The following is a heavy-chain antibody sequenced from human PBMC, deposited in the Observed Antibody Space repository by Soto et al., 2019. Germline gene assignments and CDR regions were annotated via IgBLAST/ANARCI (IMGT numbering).Heavy chain of an antibody. CDR3: ARGYCSSTSCYYDY. CDR1: GGSISSGGYY. Sequence: SETLSLTCTVSGGSISSGGYYWSWIRQHPGKGLEWIGYIYYSGSTNYNPSLKSRVTISVDTSKNQFSLKLSSVTAADTAVYYCARGYCSSTSCYYDYWGQGTLVTVSS. V-gene: IGHV4-61*08. D-gene: IGHD2-2*01. CDR2: IYYSGST. J-gene: IGHJ4*02.